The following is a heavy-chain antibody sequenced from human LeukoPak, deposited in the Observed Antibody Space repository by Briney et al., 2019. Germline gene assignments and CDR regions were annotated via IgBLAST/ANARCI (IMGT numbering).Heavy chain of an antibody. D-gene: IGHD6-6*01. V-gene: IGHV3-23*01. J-gene: IGHJ5*02. CDR3: AKARGYSSSSESNWFDP. CDR1: GFTFSDYA. CDR2: ISGSGEST. Sequence: PGGSLRLSCVASGFTFSDYAMNWVRQAPGKGLEWVSAISGSGESTYYADSVKGRFTISRENSKSTLYLQMNSLRAEDTALYYCAKARGYSSSSESNWFDPWGQGTLVTVSS.